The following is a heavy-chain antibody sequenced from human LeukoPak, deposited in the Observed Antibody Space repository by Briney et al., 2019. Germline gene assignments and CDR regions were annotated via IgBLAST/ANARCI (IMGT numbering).Heavy chain of an antibody. J-gene: IGHJ3*02. CDR2: MNPNSGNT. D-gene: IGHD2-15*01. CDR1: GYTFTSYD. Sequence: ASVKVSCKASGYTFTSYDINWVRQATGQGLEWMGWMNPNSGNTGYAQKFQGRVTTTRNTSISTAYMELSSLRSEDTAVYYCARAVVVVAATSDAFDIWGQGTMVTVSS. V-gene: IGHV1-8*01. CDR3: ARAVVVVAATSDAFDI.